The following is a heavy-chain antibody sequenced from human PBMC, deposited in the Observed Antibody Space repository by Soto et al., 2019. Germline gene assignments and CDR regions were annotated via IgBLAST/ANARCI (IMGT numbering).Heavy chain of an antibody. Sequence: GGSLSLSCAASGFIFKMYWMHWVRPRPGKGLVWISRIYNDGTYSDYADSVRGRFTISRDNVNDTLYLQMNNLRAEDSGLYYCTRGPRPISTGTGAYWGQGTQVTVSS. V-gene: IGHV3-74*01. CDR2: IYNDGTYS. CDR1: GFIFKMYW. D-gene: IGHD3-10*01. J-gene: IGHJ4*02. CDR3: TRGPRPISTGTGAY.